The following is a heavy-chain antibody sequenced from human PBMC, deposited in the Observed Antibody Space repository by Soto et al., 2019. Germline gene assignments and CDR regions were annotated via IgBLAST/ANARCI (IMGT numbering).Heavy chain of an antibody. CDR1: GGTFSSYA. D-gene: IGHD3-3*01. CDR3: ARGGYDFWSGYYPHYYGMDV. CDR2: IIPIFGTA. J-gene: IGHJ6*02. Sequence: QVQLVQSGAEVKKPGSSVKVSCKASGGTFSSYAISWVRQAPGQGLEWMGGIIPIFGTANYAQKFQGRATITADESTSTAYMELSSLRSEDTAVYYCARGGYDFWSGYYPHYYGMDVWGQGTTVTVSS. V-gene: IGHV1-69*12.